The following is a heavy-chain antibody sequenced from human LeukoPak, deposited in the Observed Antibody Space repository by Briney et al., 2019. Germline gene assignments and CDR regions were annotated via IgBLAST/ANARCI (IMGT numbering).Heavy chain of an antibody. J-gene: IGHJ6*04. V-gene: IGHV1-69*06. CDR3: ARDLRPLLLWFGEFEYYYYYYGMDV. CDR1: GGTFSSYA. Sequence: GASVKVSCKASGGTFSSYAISWVRQAPGQGLEWMGGIIPIFGTANYAQKFQGRVTITADKPTSTAYMVLSSLRSEDTAVYYCARDLRPLLLWFGEFEYYYYYYGMDVWGKGTTVTVSS. CDR2: IIPIFGTA. D-gene: IGHD3-10*01.